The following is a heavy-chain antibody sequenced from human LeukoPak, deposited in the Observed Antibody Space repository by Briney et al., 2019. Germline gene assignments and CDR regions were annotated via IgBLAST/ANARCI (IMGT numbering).Heavy chain of an antibody. D-gene: IGHD5-18*01. CDR3: ASETTRGYSYGSPTDGFDL. CDR1: GVTFRTLL. J-gene: IGHJ3*01. CDR2: ICSSSSYI. V-gene: IGHV3-21*01. Sequence: GGPVSHLRAPSGVTFRTLLMRYPREARGKAVEDVSYICSSSSYIYYANSAKGRFTISRDNARKSLFLQMNSLRAEDTAVYYCASETTRGYSYGSPTDGFDLWGQGTMVTVSS.